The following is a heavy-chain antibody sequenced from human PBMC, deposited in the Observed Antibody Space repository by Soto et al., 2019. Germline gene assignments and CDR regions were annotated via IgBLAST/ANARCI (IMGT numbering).Heavy chain of an antibody. J-gene: IGHJ5*02. Sequence: SVKVSCKASGGTFSSYAISWVRQAPGQGLEWMGGIIPIFGTANYAQKFQGRVTITADESTSTAYMELSSLRSEDTAVYYCASESPLLNCFDTWGQGTLVTVSS. CDR2: IIPIFGTA. D-gene: IGHD3-10*01. CDR3: ASESPLLNCFDT. CDR1: GGTFSSYA. V-gene: IGHV1-69*13.